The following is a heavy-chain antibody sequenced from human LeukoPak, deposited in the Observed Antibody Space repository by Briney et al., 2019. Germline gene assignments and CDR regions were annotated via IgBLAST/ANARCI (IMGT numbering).Heavy chain of an antibody. CDR2: IYTSGST. D-gene: IGHD5-12*01. V-gene: IGHV4-4*07. J-gene: IGHJ4*02. CDR3: ARHSRGYDSEFGY. Sequence: SETLSLTCTVSGGSISSYFWSWIRQPAGKGLEWIGHIYTSGSTNNNPSLKSRVTMSLDTSKNQFSLKLRSVTAADTAVYYCARHSRGYDSEFGYWGQGTLVTVSS. CDR1: GGSISSYF.